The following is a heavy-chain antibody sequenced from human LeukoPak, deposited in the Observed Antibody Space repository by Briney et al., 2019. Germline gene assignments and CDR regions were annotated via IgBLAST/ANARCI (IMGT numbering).Heavy chain of an antibody. CDR3: ATYSSGWYLGGY. J-gene: IGHJ4*02. V-gene: IGHV1-2*02. Sequence: ASVKVSCKASGYTFTGYYMHWVRQAPGQGLEWMGWINPNSGGTNYAQKFQGRVTMTRDTSISTAYMELSRLRSDDTVVYYCATYSSGWYLGGYWGQGTLVTVSS. CDR1: GYTFTGYY. D-gene: IGHD6-19*01. CDR2: INPNSGGT.